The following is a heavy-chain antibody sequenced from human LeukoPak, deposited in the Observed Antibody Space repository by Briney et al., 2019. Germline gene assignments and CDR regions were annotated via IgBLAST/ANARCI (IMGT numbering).Heavy chain of an antibody. J-gene: IGHJ5*02. CDR3: ARVRYCSSTSCP. CDR2: INHSGST. CDR1: GGSISGYY. D-gene: IGHD2-2*01. V-gene: IGHV4-34*01. Sequence: SETLSLTCSVSGGSISGYYWSWIRQPPGKGLEWIGEINHSGSTNYNPSLKSRVTISVDTSKNQFSLQLSSVTAADTAVYYCARVRYCSSTSCPWGQGTLVTVSS.